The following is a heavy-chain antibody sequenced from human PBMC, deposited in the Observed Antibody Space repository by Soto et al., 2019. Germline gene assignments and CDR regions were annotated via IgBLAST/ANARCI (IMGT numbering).Heavy chain of an antibody. V-gene: IGHV3-23*01. D-gene: IGHD3-16*01. Sequence: QLLESGGDLVQPGKSLRLSCAASGFMLDNYAMSWIRQAPGKGPEWVSTVGGSDGDSNGVAWYEDSVRGRLIISRDMSANMLSVEMDNLSVEDTARYYCVERGRNWGAFHLWGQRTKVVVSS. J-gene: IGHJ3*01. CDR1: GFMLDNYA. CDR2: VGGSDGDSNGVA. CDR3: VERGRNWGAFHL.